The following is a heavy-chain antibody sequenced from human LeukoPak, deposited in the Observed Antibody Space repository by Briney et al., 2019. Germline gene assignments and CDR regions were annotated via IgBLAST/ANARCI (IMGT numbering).Heavy chain of an antibody. J-gene: IGHJ5*02. D-gene: IGHD3-16*01. CDR3: ARVSWPGRGSRFDP. Sequence: SETLSLTCTVSGGSISTYYWSWIRQPPGKGLEWIGYIYSSGTTDYNPSPKSRVTVSLDTSKNQFSLKLRSVTASDTATYYCARVSWPGRGSRFDPWGQGTLVTVSS. CDR2: IYSSGTT. V-gene: IGHV4-59*01. CDR1: GGSISTYY.